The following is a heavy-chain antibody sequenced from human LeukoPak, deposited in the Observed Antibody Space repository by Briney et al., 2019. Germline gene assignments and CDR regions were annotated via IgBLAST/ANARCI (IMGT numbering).Heavy chain of an antibody. D-gene: IGHD5-18*01. J-gene: IGHJ5*02. CDR2: INHSGST. V-gene: IGHV4-34*01. Sequence: SETLSLTCAVYGGSFSGYYWSWIRQPPGKGLEWIGEINHSGSTNYNPSLKSRVTISVDTSKNQFSLKLSSVTAADTAVYYCARRGQLWYIPTGFDPWGQGTLVTVSS. CDR3: ARRGQLWYIPTGFDP. CDR1: GGSFSGYY.